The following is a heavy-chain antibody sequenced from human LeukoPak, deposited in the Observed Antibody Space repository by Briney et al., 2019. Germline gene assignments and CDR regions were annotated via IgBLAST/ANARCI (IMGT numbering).Heavy chain of an antibody. CDR1: GGSISSYY. V-gene: IGHV4-4*09. CDR3: ARQGIAAAENHYYYYYMDV. Sequence: PSETLSLTCTVSGGSISSYYWSWIRQPPGKGLEWIWCIYTSGSTNYNPSRKSRVTISVDTSKNQFSLKLSSVTAADTAVYYCARQGIAAAENHYYYYYMDVWGKGTTVTVSS. CDR2: IYTSGST. D-gene: IGHD6-13*01. J-gene: IGHJ6*03.